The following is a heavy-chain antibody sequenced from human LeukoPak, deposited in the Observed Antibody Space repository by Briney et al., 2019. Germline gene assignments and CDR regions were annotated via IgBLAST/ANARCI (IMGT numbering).Heavy chain of an antibody. CDR3: AKEYCGGGSCQSDYFDY. D-gene: IGHD2-15*01. CDR1: GFTFDDYG. Sequence: PGGSLRLSCAASGFTFDDYGMSWVRQAPGKGLEWVAVIWYDGSNKYYADSVKGRFTISRDNSKNTLYLQMNSLRAEDTAVYYCAKEYCGGGSCQSDYFDYWGQGTLVTVSS. V-gene: IGHV3-30*02. CDR2: IWYDGSNK. J-gene: IGHJ4*02.